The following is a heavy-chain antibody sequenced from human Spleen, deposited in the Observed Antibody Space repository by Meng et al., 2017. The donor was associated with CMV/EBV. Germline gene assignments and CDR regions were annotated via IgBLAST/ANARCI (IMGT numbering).Heavy chain of an antibody. CDR1: GGSISSSYYY. D-gene: IGHD1-26*01. J-gene: IGHJ4*02. CDR3: ARAPLGTVGGFGFDS. V-gene: IGHV4-39*07. CDR2: FYYTGTT. Sequence: SETLSLTCIVSGGSISSSYYYWGWIRQPPGKELEWIGSFYYTGTTFYNPSLKSRVTISVDTSKCQFSLKLNSVTAADTAVYYCARAPLGTVGGFGFDSWGQGTLVTVSS.